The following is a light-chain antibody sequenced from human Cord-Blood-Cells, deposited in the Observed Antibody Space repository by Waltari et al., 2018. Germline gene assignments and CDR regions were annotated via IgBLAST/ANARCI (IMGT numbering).Light chain of an antibody. CDR1: QSISSY. CDR3: QQSYSTPWT. V-gene: IGKV1-39*01. Sequence: DIQMTPSASSLSASVGDRVTITCRVSQSISSYLNWYQQKPGKAPKLLIYAASSLQSGVPSRFSGSGSGTDFTLTISSLQPEDFATYYCQQSYSTPWTFGQGTKVEIK. J-gene: IGKJ1*01. CDR2: AAS.